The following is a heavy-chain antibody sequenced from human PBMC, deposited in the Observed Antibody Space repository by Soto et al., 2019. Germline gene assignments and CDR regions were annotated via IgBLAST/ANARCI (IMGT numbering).Heavy chain of an antibody. V-gene: IGHV3-21*01. CDR2: ISSSSSYI. J-gene: IGHJ6*02. CDR1: GFTFSSYS. D-gene: IGHD6-19*01. Sequence: GGSLRLSCAASGFTFSSYSMNWVRQAPGKGLEWVSSISSSSSYIYYADSEKGRFTISRDNAKNSLYLQMNSLRAEDTAVYYCASPIAVAGSLFFYYGMDVWGQGTTVTVSS. CDR3: ASPIAVAGSLFFYYGMDV.